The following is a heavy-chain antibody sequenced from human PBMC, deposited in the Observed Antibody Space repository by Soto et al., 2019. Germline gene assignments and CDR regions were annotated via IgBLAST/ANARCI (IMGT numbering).Heavy chain of an antibody. Sequence: QVQLVQSGAEVKKPGASVKVSCKASGYTFTSYGVSWVRQAPGQGLEWMGWISGYNGNTNYAQKLQGRVTMTTDTSTSTAYMELRSLRSDDTAVYYCARAGKYYYGSGSPYYYGMDAWGQGITVTVSS. CDR3: ARAGKYYYGSGSPYYYGMDA. CDR1: GYTFTSYG. D-gene: IGHD3-10*01. J-gene: IGHJ6*02. V-gene: IGHV1-18*04. CDR2: ISGYNGNT.